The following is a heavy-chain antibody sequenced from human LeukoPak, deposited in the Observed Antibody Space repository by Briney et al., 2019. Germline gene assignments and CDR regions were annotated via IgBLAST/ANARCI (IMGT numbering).Heavy chain of an antibody. D-gene: IGHD6-6*01. J-gene: IGHJ6*02. CDR3: ARVLRIAAPSNYYYYYGMDV. CDR2: IYYSGST. V-gene: IGHV4-30-4*02. CDR1: GGSISSGDYY. Sequence: PSETLSLTCTVSGGSISSGDYYWSWIRQPPGKGLEWIGYIYYSGSTYYNPSLKSRVTISVDTSKNQFSLKLSSVTAADTAVYYCARVLRIAAPSNYYYYYGMDVWGQGTTVTVSS.